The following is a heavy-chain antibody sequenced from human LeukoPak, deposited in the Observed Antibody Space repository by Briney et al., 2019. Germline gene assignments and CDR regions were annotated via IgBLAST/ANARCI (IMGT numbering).Heavy chain of an antibody. CDR1: GFTFSSYA. Sequence: GGSLRLSCAASGFTFSSYAMSWVRQAPGKGLEWVSAISGSGGSTYYADSVKGRFTISRDNSKNALYLQMNSLRAEDTAVYYCAKGGVVIIIGAYFDYWGQGTLVTVSS. J-gene: IGHJ4*02. CDR3: AKGGVVIIIGAYFDY. CDR2: ISGSGGST. D-gene: IGHD3-3*01. V-gene: IGHV3-23*01.